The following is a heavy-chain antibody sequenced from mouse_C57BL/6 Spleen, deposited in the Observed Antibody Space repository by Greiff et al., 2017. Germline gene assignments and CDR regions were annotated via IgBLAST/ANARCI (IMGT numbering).Heavy chain of an antibody. J-gene: IGHJ3*01. CDR3: ARSETARSFAY. CDR2: INPSSGYT. D-gene: IGHD3-2*01. CDR1: GYTFTSYW. V-gene: IGHV1-7*01. Sequence: QVQLQQSGAELAKPGASVKLSCKASGYTFTSYWMHWVKQRPGQGLEWIGYINPSSGYTKYNQKFKDKATLTADKSSITAYMQLSSLTYEDSAVYYCARSETARSFAYWGQGTLVTVSA.